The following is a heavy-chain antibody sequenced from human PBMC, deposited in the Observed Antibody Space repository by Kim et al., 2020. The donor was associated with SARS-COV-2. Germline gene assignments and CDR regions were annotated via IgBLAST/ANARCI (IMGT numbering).Heavy chain of an antibody. CDR3: ARDRVAARFDY. Sequence: PTYAQGFTGRFVFSLDTSVSTAYLQISSLKAEDTAVYYCARDRVAARFDYWGQGTLVTVSS. CDR2: P. V-gene: IGHV7-4-1*02. J-gene: IGHJ4*02. D-gene: IGHD6-6*01.